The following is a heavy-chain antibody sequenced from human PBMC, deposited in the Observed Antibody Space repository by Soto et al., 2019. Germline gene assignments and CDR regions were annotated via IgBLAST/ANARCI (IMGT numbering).Heavy chain of an antibody. Sequence: GGSLRLSCAASGFTFSSYWMSWVRQAPGKGLEWVANIKQDGSEKYYVDSVKGRFTISRDNAKNSLYLQMNSLRAEDTAVYYCARVRGYDFWSGYNPPDYWGQGTLVTVSS. CDR1: GFTFSSYW. CDR2: IKQDGSEK. J-gene: IGHJ4*02. D-gene: IGHD3-3*01. V-gene: IGHV3-7*01. CDR3: ARVRGYDFWSGYNPPDY.